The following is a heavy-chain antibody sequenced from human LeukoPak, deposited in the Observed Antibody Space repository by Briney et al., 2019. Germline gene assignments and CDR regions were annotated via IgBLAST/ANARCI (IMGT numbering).Heavy chain of an antibody. CDR1: GGSIYGYY. D-gene: IGHD6-6*01. Sequence: SETLSLTCTVSGGSIYGYYWSWIRQPPGQGLEWIGYIYYTGSTNYNPSHKSRASTSVDMSKNQFSLKLRSVTAADTAVYYCARHAYSSSSEGFDYWGQGTLATVSS. CDR2: IYYTGST. J-gene: IGHJ4*02. V-gene: IGHV4-59*08. CDR3: ARHAYSSSSEGFDY.